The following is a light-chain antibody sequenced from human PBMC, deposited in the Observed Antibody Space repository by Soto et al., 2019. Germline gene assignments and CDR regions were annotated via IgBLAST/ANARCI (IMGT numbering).Light chain of an antibody. J-gene: IGKJ2*01. CDR1: QSVSDW. Sequence: DIQMTQSPSTLSASVGDRVTLTCRASQSVSDWLAWYQQKPGKAPKLLIYKASNLESGVPSRLSASRSGTELTLTSSILQPDDSATYYSQQYDTFSPYTLCQGTKLEIK. CDR3: QQYDTFSPYT. V-gene: IGKV1-5*03. CDR2: KAS.